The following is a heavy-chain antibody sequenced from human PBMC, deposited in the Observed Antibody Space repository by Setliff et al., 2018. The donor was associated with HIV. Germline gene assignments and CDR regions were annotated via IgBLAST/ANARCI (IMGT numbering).Heavy chain of an antibody. CDR1: GGSLTNYY. Sequence: SETLSLTCAVYGGSLTNYYWSWIRQSPGKGLEWIGEITDDGTPTYTSSLKSRVTISLDTSKKQLSLKVTSVTAADTAIYYCARGRSCESDWCWLYYNYYYGMDVWAQGTAVTVSS. J-gene: IGHJ6*02. D-gene: IGHD2-8*01. CDR3: ARGRSCESDWCWLYYNYYYGMDV. V-gene: IGHV4-34*01. CDR2: ITDDGTP.